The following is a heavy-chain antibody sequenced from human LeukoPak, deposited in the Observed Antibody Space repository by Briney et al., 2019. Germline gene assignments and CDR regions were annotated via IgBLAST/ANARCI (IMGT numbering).Heavy chain of an antibody. CDR1: GYSFSSYW. V-gene: IGHV5-51*01. CDR2: IYPGDSDT. J-gene: IGHJ4*02. Sequence: PGESLKISCKGSGYSFSSYWIGWVRQMPGKGLEWMGLIYPGDSDTKYSPSFQGQVTISADKSISTAYLQWSSLKASDTAVYYCARRSGNYAKGYYFDYWGQGSLVTVSS. CDR3: ARRSGNYAKGYYFDY. D-gene: IGHD1-26*01.